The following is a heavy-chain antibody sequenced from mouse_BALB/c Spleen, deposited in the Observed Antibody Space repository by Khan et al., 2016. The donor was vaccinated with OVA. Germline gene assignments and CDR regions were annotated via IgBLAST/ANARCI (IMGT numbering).Heavy chain of an antibody. D-gene: IGHD6-1*01. CDR2: INPHIGET. CDR3: TRIYRSDFDY. CDR1: GYSFTGYF. Sequence: VQLQQSGPELVRPGASVKISCKASGYSFTGYFMNWVMQSHGKSLEWIGRINPHIGETFYNPRFKDKATLTVDESSCTAHMELRTLTSEDSAVYYCTRIYRSDFDYWGQGTTLTVSS. V-gene: IGHV1-20*01. J-gene: IGHJ2*01.